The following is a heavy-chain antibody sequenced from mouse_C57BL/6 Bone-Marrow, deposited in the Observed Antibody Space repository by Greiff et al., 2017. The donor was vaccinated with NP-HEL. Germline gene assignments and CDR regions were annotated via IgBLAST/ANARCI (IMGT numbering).Heavy chain of an antibody. CDR2: IDPNSGGT. V-gene: IGHV1-72*01. Sequence: QVHVKQPGADLVKPGASVKLSCKASGYTFTSYWMHWVKQRPGRGLEWIGRIDPNSGGTKLNEKFKTKATLTVDKPSSTAYMQLSSLTSEDSAVYYCARYYYGSRGWYFDVWGTGTTVTVSS. J-gene: IGHJ1*03. CDR1: GYTFTSYW. CDR3: ARYYYGSRGWYFDV. D-gene: IGHD1-1*01.